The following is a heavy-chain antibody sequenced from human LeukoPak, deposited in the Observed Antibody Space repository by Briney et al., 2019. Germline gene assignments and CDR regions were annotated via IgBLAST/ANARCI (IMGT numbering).Heavy chain of an antibody. Sequence: ASVKVSCKVSGYILTELSIHWVRQAPGKGLEWMGSFDPENAKTMSAQTFQGRVTMTEDTSTDTAYMELRSLRSDDTAIYYCVIMSHTVVPTARIYYYMDIWRTGTTVIVSS. CDR1: GYILTELS. D-gene: IGHD1-1*01. CDR2: FDPENAKT. J-gene: IGHJ6*03. CDR3: VIMSHTVVPTARIYYYMDI. V-gene: IGHV1-24*01.